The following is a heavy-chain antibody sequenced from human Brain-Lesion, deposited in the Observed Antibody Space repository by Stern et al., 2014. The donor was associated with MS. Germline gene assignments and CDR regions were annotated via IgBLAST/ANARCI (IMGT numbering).Heavy chain of an antibody. Sequence: LVESGAEVKKPGASVKVSCKVSGYTLTELSMHWVRQAPGKGLEWMGGFDPEDGETIYAQKFQGRVTMTEDTSTDTAYMELGSLRSEDTAVYYCATDRDDFRSGYSAPTKGYGLDVWGQGTTVTVTS. CDR2: FDPEDGET. CDR3: ATDRDDFRSGYSAPTKGYGLDV. J-gene: IGHJ6*02. CDR1: GYTLTELS. V-gene: IGHV1-24*01. D-gene: IGHD3-3*01.